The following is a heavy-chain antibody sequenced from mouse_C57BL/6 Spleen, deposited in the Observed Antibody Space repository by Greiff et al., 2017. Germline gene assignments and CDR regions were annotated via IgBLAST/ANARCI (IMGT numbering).Heavy chain of an antibody. J-gene: IGHJ3*01. Sequence: EVKLVESGGGLVQPGGSMKLSCVASGFTFSNYWMNWVRQSPEKGLEWVAQIRLKSDNYATHYAESVKGRFTISRDDSKSSVYLQMNNLRAEDTGIYYCTGGDTPFPYWGQGTLVTVSA. CDR2: IRLKSDNYAT. V-gene: IGHV6-3*01. CDR3: TGGDTPFPY. CDR1: GFTFSNYW.